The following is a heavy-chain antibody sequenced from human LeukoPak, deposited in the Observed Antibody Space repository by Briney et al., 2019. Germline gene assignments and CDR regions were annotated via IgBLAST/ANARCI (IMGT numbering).Heavy chain of an antibody. D-gene: IGHD3-9*01. CDR2: VRSKADYYAT. CDR3: ATLDWGSSLN. CDR1: GFTVRGSS. J-gene: IGHJ4*02. V-gene: IGHV3-73*01. Sequence: GGSLILSCAASGFTVRGSSLHWVRQASGKGLEWVGRVRSKADYYATAYSASVQGRFTVSRDDSTNTAYLQMNSLKPEDTAIYYCATLDWGSSLNWGQGSRVTVSS.